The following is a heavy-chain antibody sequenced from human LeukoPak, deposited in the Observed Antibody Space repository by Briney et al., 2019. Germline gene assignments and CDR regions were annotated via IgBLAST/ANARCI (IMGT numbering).Heavy chain of an antibody. CDR2: IYPGDSDT. D-gene: IGHD1-1*01. J-gene: IGHJ5*02. V-gene: IGHV5-51*01. Sequence: GESLKISCKGSGYSFTTYWIGWVRQMPGKGLEWMGIIYPGDSDTRYSPSFHGQVTFSADKSISTAYLQWSSLKASDTAMYYCARTPRYMGWFDPWGQGTLVTVSS. CDR1: GYSFTTYW. CDR3: ARTPRYMGWFDP.